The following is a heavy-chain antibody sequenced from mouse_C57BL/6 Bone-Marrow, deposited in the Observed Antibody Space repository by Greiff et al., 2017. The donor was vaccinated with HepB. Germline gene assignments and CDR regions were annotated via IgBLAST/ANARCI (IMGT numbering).Heavy chain of an antibody. V-gene: IGHV1-39*01. CDR3: AREGYYGSSYVDYFDY. D-gene: IGHD1-1*01. J-gene: IGHJ2*01. CDR1: GYSFTDYN. Sequence: EVQLQQSGPELVKPGASVKISCKASGYSFTDYNMNWVKQSNGKSLEWIGVINPNYGTTSYNQKFKGKATLTVDQSSSTDYMQLNSLTSEDSAVYYCAREGYYGSSYVDYFDYWGQGTTLTVSS. CDR2: INPNYGTT.